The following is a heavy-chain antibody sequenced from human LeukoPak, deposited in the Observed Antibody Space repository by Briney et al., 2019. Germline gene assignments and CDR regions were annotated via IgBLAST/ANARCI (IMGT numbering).Heavy chain of an antibody. V-gene: IGHV3-72*01. CDR2: TRNKADSYIT. Sequence: GGSLRLSCAASGFTFSDHYIHWVRQAPGKGLEWVGRTRNKADSYITQYAASVKGRFTISRDDSKNSLYLQMNSLKTEDTVVYYCVRASYRSGWYPDYWGQGTLVTVSS. J-gene: IGHJ4*02. D-gene: IGHD6-19*01. CDR1: GFTFSDHY. CDR3: VRASYRSGWYPDY.